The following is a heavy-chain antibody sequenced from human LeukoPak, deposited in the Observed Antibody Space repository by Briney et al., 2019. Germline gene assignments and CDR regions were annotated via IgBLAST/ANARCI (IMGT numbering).Heavy chain of an antibody. D-gene: IGHD3-3*01. Sequence: SETLTLTCSVSGGSINNYYWSWIRQAPGKRLEWIGSVYHTGSTDYNPSFRSPVTISVDTSKNHFSLKVTSVTAADTAIYYCTRDRLGGAVASWIPDYWGQGILVTVSS. CDR2: VYHTGST. J-gene: IGHJ4*02. CDR3: TRDRLGGAVASWIPDY. CDR1: GGSINNYY. V-gene: IGHV4-59*01.